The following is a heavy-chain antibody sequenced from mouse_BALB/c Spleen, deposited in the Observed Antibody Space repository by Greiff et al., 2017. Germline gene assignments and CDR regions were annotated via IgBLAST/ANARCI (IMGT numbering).Heavy chain of an antibody. Sequence: QVQLQQSGAELAKPGASVKMSCKASGYTFTSYWMHWVKQRPGQGLEWIGYINPSTGYTGYNQKFKDKATLTADKSSGTAYMQLCSMTSEDSAAYYCARLDCGSSFFAYWGQGTLVTVSA. V-gene: IGHV1-7*01. CDR1: GYTFTSYW. D-gene: IGHD1-1*01. CDR2: INPSTGYT. J-gene: IGHJ3*01. CDR3: ARLDCGSSFFAY.